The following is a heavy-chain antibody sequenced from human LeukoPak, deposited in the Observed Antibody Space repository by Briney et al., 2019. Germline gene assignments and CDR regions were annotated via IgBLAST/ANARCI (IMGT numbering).Heavy chain of an antibody. CDR2: ISVYNGNT. Sequence: ASVKVSCKASGYTFTSYGISWVRQAPGQGPEWMGWISVYNGNTDYAQKLQGRVTMTTDTSTSTAYMELRSLRSDDTAVYYCARLVGGSGSYYMAYFDYWGQGTLVTVSS. D-gene: IGHD3-10*01. CDR3: ARLVGGSGSYYMAYFDY. CDR1: GYTFTSYG. J-gene: IGHJ4*02. V-gene: IGHV1-18*01.